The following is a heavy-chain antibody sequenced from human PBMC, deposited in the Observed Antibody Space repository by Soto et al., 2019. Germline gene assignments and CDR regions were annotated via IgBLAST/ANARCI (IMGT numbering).Heavy chain of an antibody. J-gene: IGHJ6*02. CDR2: ISPYNGKT. CDR1: GYTFTTHG. D-gene: IGHD4-4*01. Sequence: ASVKVSCKASGYTFTTHGISWVRQAPGQGLEWMGWISPYNGKTTYAQKVRGRVTTTTDTSTSTAYMELRGLRSDDTAVYYCARDNHPPFYSKNPSYYYYGMDVWGQGTTVTVSS. V-gene: IGHV1-18*04. CDR3: ARDNHPPFYSKNPSYYYYGMDV.